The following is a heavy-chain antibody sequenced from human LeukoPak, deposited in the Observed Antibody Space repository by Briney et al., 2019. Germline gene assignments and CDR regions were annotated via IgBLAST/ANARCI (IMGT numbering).Heavy chain of an antibody. V-gene: IGHV3-21*04. CDR2: ISSSSSYI. Sequence: GGSLRLSCAASGFTFSSYSMNWVRQAPGKGLEWVSSISSSSSYIYYADSVKGRFTISRDNAKNSLYLQMNSLRAEDTAVYYCATGIIDYYGSGSPYGMDVWGQGTTVTVSS. J-gene: IGHJ6*02. D-gene: IGHD3-10*01. CDR1: GFTFSSYS. CDR3: ATGIIDYYGSGSPYGMDV.